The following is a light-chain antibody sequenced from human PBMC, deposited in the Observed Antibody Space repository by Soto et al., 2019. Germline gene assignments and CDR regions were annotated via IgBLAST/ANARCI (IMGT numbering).Light chain of an antibody. V-gene: IGKV1-9*01. Sequence: IQGTQSPSSLSASVGDRVTITCRASQDISSYLAWYQQKPGKAPTLLIYAASTLQSGVPSRFSGSGFGTDFTLTISSLQAEDFASYYCQQLRSYPSTFGGGTKVDIK. CDR3: QQLRSYPST. CDR2: AAS. J-gene: IGKJ4*01. CDR1: QDISSY.